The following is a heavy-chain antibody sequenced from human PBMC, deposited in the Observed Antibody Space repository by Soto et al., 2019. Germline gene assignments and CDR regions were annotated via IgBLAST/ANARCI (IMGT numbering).Heavy chain of an antibody. CDR3: GIIRDDSNVYYYGTDV. J-gene: IGHJ6*02. D-gene: IGHD3-22*01. Sequence: QVQLVQSGAEVKKPGSSLKVSCKASGGTFRSHTISWVRLAPGQGLEWMGRTIPILGITNYAQNFQGRVTLTADKSTGTASMELSSLRSDDTAVYYCGIIRDDSNVYYYGTDVWCQGTTVTVSS. V-gene: IGHV1-69*02. CDR2: TIPILGIT. CDR1: GGTFRSHT.